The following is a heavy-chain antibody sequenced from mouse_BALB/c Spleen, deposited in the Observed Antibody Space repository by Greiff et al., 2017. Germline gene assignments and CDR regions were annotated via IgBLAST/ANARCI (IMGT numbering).Heavy chain of an antibody. CDR2: IDPANGNT. D-gene: IGHD1-2*01. CDR3: ARPRGLLRPFAY. J-gene: IGHJ3*01. CDR1: GFNIKDTY. V-gene: IGHV14-3*02. Sequence: EVQLQQSGAELVKPGASVKLSCTASGFNIKDTYMHWVKQRPEQGLEWIGRIDPANGNTKYDPKFQGKATITADTSSNTAYLQLSSLTSEDTAVYYCARPRGLLRPFAYWGQGTLVTVSA.